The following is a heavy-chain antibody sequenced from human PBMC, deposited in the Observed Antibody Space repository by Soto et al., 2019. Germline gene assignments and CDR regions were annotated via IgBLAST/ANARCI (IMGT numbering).Heavy chain of an antibody. J-gene: IGHJ3*02. CDR3: AREWESDAFDI. CDR2: ISSTSSTI. D-gene: IGHD1-26*01. Sequence: PGGSLRLSCAASEFTFSDYIMNWVRQAPGKGLEWVSYISSTSSTIYYADSVKGRFTISRDNAKNSLYLQMNSLRAEDTAVYYCAREWESDAFDIWGQGTMVTVSS. CDR1: EFTFSDYI. V-gene: IGHV3-48*01.